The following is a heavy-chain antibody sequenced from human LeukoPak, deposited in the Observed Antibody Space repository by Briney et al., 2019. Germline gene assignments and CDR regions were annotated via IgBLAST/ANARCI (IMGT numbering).Heavy chain of an antibody. D-gene: IGHD5-18*01. V-gene: IGHV1-18*01. CDR3: ARDAVDTALATFDI. Sequence: ASVKVSCKASGYTFTSYGISWVRQAPGQGLEWMGWISAYNGNTNYAQKLQGRVTMTTDTSTSTAYMELRSLRSDDAAVYYCARDAVDTALATFDIWGQGTMVTVSS. J-gene: IGHJ3*02. CDR2: ISAYNGNT. CDR1: GYTFTSYG.